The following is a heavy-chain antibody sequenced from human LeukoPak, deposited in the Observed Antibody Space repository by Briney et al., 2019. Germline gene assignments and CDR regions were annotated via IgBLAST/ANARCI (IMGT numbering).Heavy chain of an antibody. J-gene: IGHJ4*02. CDR3: AKDSHYYDSRGSDY. Sequence: GGSLRLSCAASGFTFSSYAMSWVRQAPGKGLEWVSAISGSGGSTYYADSAKGRFTISRDNSKNTLYLQMNSLRAEDTAVYYCAKDSHYYDSRGSDYWGQGTLVTVSS. V-gene: IGHV3-23*01. D-gene: IGHD3-22*01. CDR2: ISGSGGST. CDR1: GFTFSSYA.